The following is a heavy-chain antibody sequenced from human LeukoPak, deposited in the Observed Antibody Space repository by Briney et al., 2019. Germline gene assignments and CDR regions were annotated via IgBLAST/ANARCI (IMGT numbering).Heavy chain of an antibody. D-gene: IGHD3-10*01. V-gene: IGHV4-34*01. CDR1: GGSFSGYY. J-gene: IGHJ4*02. CDR2: INHSGST. CDR3: ARPARYYYGSGSYYFDY. Sequence: SETLSLTCAVYGGSFSGYYWSWIRQPPGKGLEWIGEINHSGSTSYNPSLKSRVTISVDTSKNQFSLKLSSVTAADTAVYYCARPARYYYGSGSYYFDYWGQGTLVTVSS.